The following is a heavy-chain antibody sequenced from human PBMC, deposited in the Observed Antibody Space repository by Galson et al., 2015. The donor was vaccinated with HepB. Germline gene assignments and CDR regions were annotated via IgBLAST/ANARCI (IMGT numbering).Heavy chain of an antibody. CDR2: IDPSDSYT. Sequence: QSGAEVKKPGESLRISCKGSGYSFTSYWISWVRQMPGKGLEWMGRIDPSDSYTNYSPSFQGHVTISADKSISTAYLQWSSLKASDTAMYYCARHVVHNSRDIVVVPPGYYYYMDVWGKGTTVTVSS. V-gene: IGHV5-10-1*01. D-gene: IGHD2-2*01. J-gene: IGHJ6*03. CDR3: ARHVVHNSRDIVVVPPGYYYYMDV. CDR1: GYSFTSYW.